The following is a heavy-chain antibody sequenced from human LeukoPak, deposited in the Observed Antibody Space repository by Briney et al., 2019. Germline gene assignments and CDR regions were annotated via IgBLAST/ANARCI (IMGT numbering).Heavy chain of an antibody. V-gene: IGHV3-30*03. CDR3: ARLYGSGSYYSYYYYYMDV. J-gene: IGHJ6*03. Sequence: GGSLRLSCAASGFTFSNYDMHWVRQAPGKGLEWVAVISYDGSNKYYADSVKGRFTISRDNSKNTLYLQMNSLRAEDTAVYYCARLYGSGSYYSYYYYYMDVWGKGTTVTISS. CDR1: GFTFSNYD. CDR2: ISYDGSNK. D-gene: IGHD3-10*01.